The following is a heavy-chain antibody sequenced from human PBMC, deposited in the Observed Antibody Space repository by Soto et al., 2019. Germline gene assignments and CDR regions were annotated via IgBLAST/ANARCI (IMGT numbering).Heavy chain of an antibody. J-gene: IGHJ4*02. CDR1: GGSFSGYY. D-gene: IGHD6-13*01. CDR2: INHSGST. V-gene: IGHV4-34*01. CDR3: ARARSRVLIAAAGLDY. Sequence: SETLSLTCAVYGGSFSGYYWSWIRQRPGKGLEWIGEINHSGSTNYNPSLKSRVTISVDTSKNQFSLKLSSVTAADTAVYYCARARSRVLIAAAGLDYWGQGTMVTASS.